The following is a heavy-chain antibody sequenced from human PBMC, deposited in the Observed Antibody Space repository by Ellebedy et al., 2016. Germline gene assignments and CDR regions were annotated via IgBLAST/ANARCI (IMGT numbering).Heavy chain of an antibody. D-gene: IGHD3-3*02. CDR3: ARHDYAGDYSISCLDR. V-gene: IGHV3-33*05. CDR1: GFYFSSYG. Sequence: GESLKISXAASGFYFSSYGFHWVRQAPGKGLEWVAFILYDGSNKFYADSVKGRFTISRDSSKNTLYLQMNSLRVEDTAVYYCARHDYAGDYSISCLDRWGQGTLVTVSS. CDR2: ILYDGSNK. J-gene: IGHJ5*02.